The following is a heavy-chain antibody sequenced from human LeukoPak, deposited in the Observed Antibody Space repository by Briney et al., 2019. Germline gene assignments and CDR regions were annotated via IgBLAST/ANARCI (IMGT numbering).Heavy chain of an antibody. CDR1: GVSFSGYY. CDR3: ARGIPRSFIAAAGTFDY. CDR2: INHSGST. D-gene: IGHD6-13*01. Sequence: PSETLSLTCAVYGVSFSGYYWSWIRQPPGKGLEWIGEINHSGSTNYNPSLKSRVTISVDTSKNQFSLKLSSVTAADTAVYYCARGIPRSFIAAAGTFDYWGQGTLVTVSS. V-gene: IGHV4-34*01. J-gene: IGHJ4*02.